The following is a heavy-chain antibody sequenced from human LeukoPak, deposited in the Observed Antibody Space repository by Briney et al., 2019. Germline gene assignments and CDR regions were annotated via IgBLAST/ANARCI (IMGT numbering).Heavy chain of an antibody. J-gene: IGHJ5*02. D-gene: IGHD3-22*01. V-gene: IGHV4-38-2*02. CDR1: DFSINSGFY. Sequence: PSETLSLTCAGSDFSINSGFYWGWIRQPPGKGLEWIGSISYSGDTYYSPSLKSRLTMSLDTSTNQFSLTLSSVTAADTAVYYSARDPSSGWFSSWFEPWGQGTLVTVSS. CDR2: ISYSGDT. CDR3: ARDPSSGWFSSWFEP.